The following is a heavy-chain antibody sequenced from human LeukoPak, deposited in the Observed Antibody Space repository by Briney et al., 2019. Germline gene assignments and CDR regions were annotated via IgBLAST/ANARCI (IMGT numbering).Heavy chain of an antibody. CDR3: ARGLDRLGY. D-gene: IGHD3-9*01. CDR2: IYYSGST. V-gene: IGHV4-59*01. J-gene: IGHJ4*02. Sequence: KPSETLSLTCTVSGGSISSYYWSWIRQPPGKGLEWIGYIYYSGSTNYNPSLKSRVTISVDTSKNQFSLKLSSVTAADTAVYYCARGLDRLGYWGQGTLVTVSS. CDR1: GGSISSYY.